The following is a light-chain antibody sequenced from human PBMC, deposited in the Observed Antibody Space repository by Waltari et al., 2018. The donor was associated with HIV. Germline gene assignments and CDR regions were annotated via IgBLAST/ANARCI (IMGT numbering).Light chain of an antibody. CDR2: EVS. V-gene: IGLV2-14*01. J-gene: IGLJ2*01. CDR3: SSYTSSDTVV. CDR1: SSDVGGYNY. Sequence: QSALTQPASVSGSPGQSITISCTGTSSDVGGYNYVSWYQQHPGKAPKLMIYEVSNRPSGVSHRFSGPKSGNTASLTISGLQAEDESNYYCSSYTSSDTVVFGGGTKLTVL.